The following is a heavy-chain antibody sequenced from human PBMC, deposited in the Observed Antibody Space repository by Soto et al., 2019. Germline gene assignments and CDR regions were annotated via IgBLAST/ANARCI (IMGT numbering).Heavy chain of an antibody. CDR3: ARHGIQRRLPYDFDY. V-gene: IGHV4-39*01. Sequence: QLQLQESGPGLVKPSETLSLTCTVSGGSVSSSNYYWGWIRQPPGKGLEWIGSIYYNGTLYYNPSLKSRVTISVDTSKNQFSLNLSSVTATDTAVYYCARHGIQRRLPYDFDYWGQGTVVTVSS. CDR1: GGSVSSSNYY. J-gene: IGHJ4*02. CDR2: IYYNGTL. D-gene: IGHD5-18*01.